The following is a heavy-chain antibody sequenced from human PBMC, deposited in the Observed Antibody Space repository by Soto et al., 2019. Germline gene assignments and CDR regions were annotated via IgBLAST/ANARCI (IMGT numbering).Heavy chain of an antibody. Sequence: ASVKVSCTAFGYTFTSYYMYWVRQAPGQGLEWMGIINPSGGSTSYAQKFQGRLTMTRDTSTSTVYMELSSLGSEDTAVYYCARVVLSSGWPIDYWGQGTLVTVSS. CDR1: GYTFTSYY. CDR2: INPSGGST. J-gene: IGHJ4*02. CDR3: ARVVLSSGWPIDY. D-gene: IGHD6-19*01. V-gene: IGHV1-46*01.